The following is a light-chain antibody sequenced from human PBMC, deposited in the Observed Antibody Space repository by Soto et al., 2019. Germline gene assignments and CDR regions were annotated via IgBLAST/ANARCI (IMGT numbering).Light chain of an antibody. CDR2: GAS. J-gene: IGKJ2*01. CDR1: QSVSSSY. Sequence: EIVLTQSPGTLSLSPGERATLSCRASQSVSSSYLAWYQQKPGQAPRLLIYGASSRATGIPDRFSGSGSGTDFTLTISRLEPEDFPVYYCQQYGSSPTFGPGTKVDI. V-gene: IGKV3-20*01. CDR3: QQYGSSPT.